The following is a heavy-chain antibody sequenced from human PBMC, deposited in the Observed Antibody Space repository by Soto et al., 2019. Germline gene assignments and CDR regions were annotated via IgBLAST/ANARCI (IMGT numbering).Heavy chain of an antibody. D-gene: IGHD2-21*02. V-gene: IGHV3-73*02. CDR3: TSSFVVVTAIAAS. Sequence: EVQLVESGGGLVQPGGSLKLSCAASGFTFSDSTMHWVRQASGKGLEWVGRIRNKANSYATAYAASVKGRFTVSRDDSKNTAYLQMNGLKTEDTAVYYCTSSFVVVTAIAASWGQGNLVTVSS. CDR2: IRNKANSYAT. CDR1: GFTFSDST. J-gene: IGHJ5*02.